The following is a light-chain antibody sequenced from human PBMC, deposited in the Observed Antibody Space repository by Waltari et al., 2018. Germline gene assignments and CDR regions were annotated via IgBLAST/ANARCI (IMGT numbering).Light chain of an antibody. J-gene: IGKJ1*01. CDR2: AAS. V-gene: IGKV1-8*01. Sequence: AIRITQSPSSLSASTGVRVTITCRASQGISSYLAWYQQKPGKAPKLLIYAASTLQSGVPSRFSGSGSGTDFTLTISCLQSEDFATYSCQHYYSYPRTFGQGTKVEIK. CDR3: QHYYSYPRT. CDR1: QGISSY.